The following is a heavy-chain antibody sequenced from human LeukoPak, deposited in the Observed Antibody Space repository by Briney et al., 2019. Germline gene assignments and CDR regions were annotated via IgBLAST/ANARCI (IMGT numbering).Heavy chain of an antibody. CDR1: GFTLSNYG. CDR2: ISGSGGST. D-gene: IGHD6-13*01. V-gene: IGHV3-23*01. Sequence: GGSLRLSCVVSGFTLSNYGMTWVRRAPWKGLEWVSAISGSGGSTYYADSVKGRFTISRDNSKNTLYLQMNSLRAEDTAVYYCANSRRAAAGSFDYWGQGTLVTVSS. J-gene: IGHJ4*02. CDR3: ANSRRAAAGSFDY.